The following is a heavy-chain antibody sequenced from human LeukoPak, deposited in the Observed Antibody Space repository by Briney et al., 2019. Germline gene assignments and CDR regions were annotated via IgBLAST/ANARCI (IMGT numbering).Heavy chain of an antibody. CDR3: GRDLGGRSGY. V-gene: IGHV3-74*01. D-gene: IGHD1-26*01. CDR2: INEDGSIP. CDR1: GFTFRTYW. J-gene: IGHJ4*02. Sequence: GGSLRLSCAVSGFTFRTYWMHWVRQVPGEGRVWVSRINEDGSIPNYADSVKARFSISRDNAKNTLYLQVNSLRAEDTAVYFCGRDLGGRSGYWGQGTLVTVSS.